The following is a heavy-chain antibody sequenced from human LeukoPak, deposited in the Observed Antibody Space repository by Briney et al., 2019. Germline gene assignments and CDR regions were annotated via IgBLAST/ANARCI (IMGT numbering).Heavy chain of an antibody. V-gene: IGHV3-23*01. CDR3: AKRRSESCANGGCYFDS. CDR1: GFTFSTYA. D-gene: IGHD2-8*01. J-gene: IGHJ4*02. CDR2: LNDVGGDA. Sequence: PGGSLRLSCGASGFTFSTYAMAWVRQAPGKGLEWVSSLNDVGGDAYYADSVKGRFTISRDNRKNILFLQMSSLRAEDTAAYYCAKRRSESCANGGCYFDSWGQGTLVTVSP.